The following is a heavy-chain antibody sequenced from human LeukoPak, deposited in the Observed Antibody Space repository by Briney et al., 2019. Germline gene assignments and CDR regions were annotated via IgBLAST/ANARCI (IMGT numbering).Heavy chain of an antibody. D-gene: IGHD6-6*01. CDR3: AREYVIAALDY. Sequence: GASVKVSCKASGGTFSSYATSWVRQAPGQGLEWMGGIIPIFGTANYAQKFQGRVTITADESTSTAYMELSSLRSEDTAVYYCAREYVIAALDYWGQGTLVTVSS. CDR2: IIPIFGTA. J-gene: IGHJ4*02. V-gene: IGHV1-69*13. CDR1: GGTFSSYA.